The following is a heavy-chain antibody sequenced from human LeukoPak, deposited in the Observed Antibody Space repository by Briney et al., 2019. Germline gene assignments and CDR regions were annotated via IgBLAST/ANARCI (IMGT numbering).Heavy chain of an antibody. D-gene: IGHD1-14*01. CDR3: ARARTGFSIDY. CDR1: GFTFSSYA. V-gene: IGHV3-53*01. CDR2: IYSGGST. Sequence: GGSLRLSCAASGFTFSSYAMSWVRQAPGKGLEWVSVIYSGGSTYYADSVKGRFTISRDNSKNTLYLQMNSLRAEDTAVYYCARARTGFSIDYWGQGTLVTVSS. J-gene: IGHJ4*02.